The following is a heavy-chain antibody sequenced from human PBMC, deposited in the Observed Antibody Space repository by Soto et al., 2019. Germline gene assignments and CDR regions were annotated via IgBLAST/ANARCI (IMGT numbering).Heavy chain of an antibody. V-gene: IGHV1-3*01. CDR3: AREGYADY. D-gene: IGHD5-12*01. Sequence: ASVKVSCKASGYTFTGYAVHWVRQAPGQRLEWMGWISAATGYTKNSQQFQGRVTITRDTSANTAFMELSSLRSEDTAVYYCAREGYADYWGQGTLVTVSS. J-gene: IGHJ4*02. CDR2: ISAATGYT. CDR1: GYTFTGYA.